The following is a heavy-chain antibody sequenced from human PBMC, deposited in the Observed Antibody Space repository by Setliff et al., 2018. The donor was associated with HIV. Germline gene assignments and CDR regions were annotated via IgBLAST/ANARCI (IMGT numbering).Heavy chain of an antibody. Sequence: PSATLSLTCTVSGGSISGHYWSWIRQPPGKGPECIGYIYSSGSTNYNPSLKSRVTISADTSKNQFSLKLTSVTAADTAVYYCARDNDSSGWPLDYWGQGTLGTVSS. CDR3: ARDNDSSGWPLDY. J-gene: IGHJ4*02. V-gene: IGHV4-59*11. D-gene: IGHD6-19*01. CDR2: IYSSGST. CDR1: GGSISGHY.